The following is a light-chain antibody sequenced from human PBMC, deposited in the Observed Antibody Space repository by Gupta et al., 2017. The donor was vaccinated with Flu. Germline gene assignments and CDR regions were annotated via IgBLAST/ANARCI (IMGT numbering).Light chain of an antibody. CDR1: SSDVGSYDH. CDR2: EVT. CDR3: CSYAGPAIHVI. Sequence: QSAPTQPASVSGSPGQSFTISCHGSSSDVGSYDHVSWYQQYPGKAPKLMIYEVTTRPSGVSNRFSGSKSGNTASLTLSGLQAEDEADYYCCSYAGPAIHVIFGGGTRLTVL. V-gene: IGLV2-23*02. J-gene: IGLJ2*01.